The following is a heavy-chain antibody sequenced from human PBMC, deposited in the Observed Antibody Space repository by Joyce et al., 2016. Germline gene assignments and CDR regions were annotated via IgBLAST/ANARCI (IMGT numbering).Heavy chain of an antibody. V-gene: IGHV3-30-3*01. CDR3: AIFYGEYPNWFDP. D-gene: IGHD4-17*01. J-gene: IGHJ5*02. CDR1: GFTFSSYA. CDR2: VSYDGSDK. Sequence: QVQLVESGGGVVHPGRSLRLSCEASGFTFSSYAMHWVRQAPGEGLDWVELVSYDGSDKYYADSVRGRFTISRDNSKNTLYLQMNSLRPEDTAVYYCAIFYGEYPNWFDPWGQGTLVTVSS.